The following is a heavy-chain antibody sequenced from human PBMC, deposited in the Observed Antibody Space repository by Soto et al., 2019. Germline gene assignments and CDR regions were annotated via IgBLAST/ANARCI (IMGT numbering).Heavy chain of an antibody. D-gene: IGHD2-2*01. CDR1: GYTFTSYA. V-gene: IGHV1-3*01. CDR2: INAGNGNT. J-gene: IGHJ5*02. CDR3: ARPRGYCSSTSCFNWFDP. Sequence: ASVKVSCKASGYTFTSYAMHWVRQAPGQRLEWMGWINAGNGNTKYSQKFQGRVTITRDTSASTAYMGLSSPRSEDTAVYYCARPRGYCSSTSCFNWFDPWGQGTLVTVSS.